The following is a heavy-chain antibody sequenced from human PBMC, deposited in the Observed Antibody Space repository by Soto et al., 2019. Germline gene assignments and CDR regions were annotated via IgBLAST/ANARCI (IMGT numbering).Heavy chain of an antibody. V-gene: IGHV4-31*03. CDR1: GGSISSGGYY. CDR2: IYYSGST. Sequence: SETLSLTCTVSGGSISSGGYYWSWIRQHPGKGLEWIGYIYYSGSTYYNPSLKSRVTISVDTSKNQFSLKLSSVTAADTAVYYCARRAGGSSGYYYNWGQGTLVTVSS. CDR3: ARRAGGSSGYYYN. D-gene: IGHD3-22*01. J-gene: IGHJ4*02.